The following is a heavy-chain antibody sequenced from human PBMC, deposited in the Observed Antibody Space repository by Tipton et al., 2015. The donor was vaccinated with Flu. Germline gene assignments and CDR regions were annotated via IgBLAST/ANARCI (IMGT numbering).Heavy chain of an antibody. V-gene: IGHV4-38-2*01. CDR2: IHRTGTT. D-gene: IGHD3-10*02. J-gene: IGHJ4*02. CDR3: ARHTGDSVRGVIDY. CDR1: GDSIGSDYF. Sequence: TLSLTCSVSGDSIGSDYFWGWIRQPPGKGLEWIGNIHRTGTTYRNPSLKSRLTISVDTSKNQFSLRLSSVTAADTAVYYCARHTGDSVRGVIDYWGQGTLVTVSS.